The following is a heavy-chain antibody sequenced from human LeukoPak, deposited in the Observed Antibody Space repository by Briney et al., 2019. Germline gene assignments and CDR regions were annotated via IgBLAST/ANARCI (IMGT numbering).Heavy chain of an antibody. CDR1: GFTFSSYG. Sequence: GGSLRLSCAASGFTFSSYGMHWVRQAPGKGLEWVAFIRYDGSNKYYADSVKGRFTISRDNSKNTLYLQMNSLRAEDTAVYYCARAFLLAARSPNFDYWGQGTLVTVSS. J-gene: IGHJ4*02. D-gene: IGHD6-6*01. CDR3: ARAFLLAARSPNFDY. V-gene: IGHV3-30*02. CDR2: IRYDGSNK.